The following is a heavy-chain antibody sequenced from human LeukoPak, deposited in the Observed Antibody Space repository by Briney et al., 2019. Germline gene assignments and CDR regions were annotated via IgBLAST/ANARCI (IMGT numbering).Heavy chain of an antibody. CDR2: IWSDGSNK. D-gene: IGHD6-19*01. J-gene: IGHJ4*02. V-gene: IGHV3-33*01. CDR1: GFTFSSYG. CDR3: ARARSSGWELDY. Sequence: GGSLRLSCAASGFTFSSYGMHWVRQAPGKGLEWVAVIWSDGSNKYYADSVKGRFTISRDNSKNTLYLQMNRLRVEDTAVYSCARARSSGWELDYWGQGILVTVSS.